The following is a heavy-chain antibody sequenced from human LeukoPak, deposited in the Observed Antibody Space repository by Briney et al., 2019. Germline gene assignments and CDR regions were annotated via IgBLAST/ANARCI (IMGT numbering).Heavy chain of an antibody. CDR1: GFTFSSYA. J-gene: IGHJ4*02. V-gene: IGHV3-23*01. Sequence: GGSLRLSCAASGFTFSSYAMSWVRQAPGKGLEWVSAISGSGGSTYYADSVKGRFTISRDNSKNTLYLQMNSLRAEDTAVYYCAKGKVVIPSPIYFDYWGQGTLVTVSS. CDR2: ISGSGGST. D-gene: IGHD3-22*01. CDR3: AKGKVVIPSPIYFDY.